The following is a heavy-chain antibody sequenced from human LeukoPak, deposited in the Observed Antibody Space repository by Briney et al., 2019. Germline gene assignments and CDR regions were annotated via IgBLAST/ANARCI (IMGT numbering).Heavy chain of an antibody. D-gene: IGHD3-22*01. J-gene: IGHJ2*01. V-gene: IGHV1-69*13. CDR3: ARIDDTSGYQLDWHFDL. CDR1: GGTFSSYA. Sequence: GASVKVSCKTSGGTFSSYAISWVRQAPGQGLEWMGGIITIFGTAKYAQKFQGRVTITADESTTTAYMELSSLRSEDTAVYYCARIDDTSGYQLDWHFDLWGRGTLVTVSS. CDR2: IITIFGTA.